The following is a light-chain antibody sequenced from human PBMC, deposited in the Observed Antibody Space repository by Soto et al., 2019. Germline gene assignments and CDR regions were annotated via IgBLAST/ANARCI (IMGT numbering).Light chain of an antibody. V-gene: IGLV2-14*01. CDR2: EVS. Sequence: QSVLTQPASVSGSPGQSVTISCTGTSSDVGAYKYVSWYQHHPGKAPKLMIYEVSNRPSGVSNRFSGSKSGNTASLTIFGLQAEDEADYYCSAYTSNSHWVFGGGTKVTVL. J-gene: IGLJ3*02. CDR1: SSDVGAYKY. CDR3: SAYTSNSHWV.